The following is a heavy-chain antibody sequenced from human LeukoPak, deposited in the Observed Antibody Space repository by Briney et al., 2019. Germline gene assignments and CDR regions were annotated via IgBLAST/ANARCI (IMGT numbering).Heavy chain of an antibody. Sequence: SETLSLTCTVSGYSISSGYYWGWIRQPPGKGLEWIGSIYYSGSTYYNPSLKSRVTISVDTSKNQFSLKLSSVTAADTAVYYCARVEMATIKGFDYWGQGTLVTVSS. CDR3: ARVEMATIKGFDY. J-gene: IGHJ4*02. V-gene: IGHV4-38-2*02. CDR1: GYSISSGYY. CDR2: IYYSGST. D-gene: IGHD5-24*01.